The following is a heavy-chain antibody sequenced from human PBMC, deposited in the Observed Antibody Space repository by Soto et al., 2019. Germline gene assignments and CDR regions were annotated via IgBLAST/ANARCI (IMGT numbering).Heavy chain of an antibody. V-gene: IGHV1-2*04. CDR2: INPNSGGT. CDR3: ARFPWSADSSGYYYYYYYGMDV. J-gene: IGHJ6*02. CDR1: GYTFTGYY. D-gene: IGHD3-22*01. Sequence: ASVKVSCKASGYTFTGYYMHWVRQAPGQGLEWMGWINPNSGGTNYAQKFQGWVTMTRDTSISTAYMELSRLRSDDTAVYYCARFPWSADSSGYYYYYYYGMDVWGQGTTVTVSS.